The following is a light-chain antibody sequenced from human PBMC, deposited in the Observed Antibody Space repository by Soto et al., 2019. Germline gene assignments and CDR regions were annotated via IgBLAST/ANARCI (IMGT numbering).Light chain of an antibody. CDR2: AAS. V-gene: IGKV3-11*01. CDR3: HQRSNWPRT. J-gene: IGKJ4*01. CDR1: QSVRTY. Sequence: EIVLTQSPATLSLFPGERATLYCRASQSVRTYLAWYQQKPGQAPRLLISAASNRATGIPARFSGSGSETDFTLTIDSLEAEDFAVYYCHQRSNWPRTFDGGTKVEIK.